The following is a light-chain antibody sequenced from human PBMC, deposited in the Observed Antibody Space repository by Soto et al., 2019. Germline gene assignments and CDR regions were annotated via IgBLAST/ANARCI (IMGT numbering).Light chain of an antibody. V-gene: IGLV2-14*01. J-gene: IGLJ1*01. CDR2: EVN. CDR3: SSHSSSSAYYV. Sequence: QSVLTQPPSASGTPGQRVNISCSGSSSDIGYYDYVSWYQHHSGKAPKLIIYEVNNRPSGVSNRFSGSKSVNTASLTISGLQAEDEADYYCSSHSSSSAYYVFGTGTKLTVL. CDR1: SSDIGYYDY.